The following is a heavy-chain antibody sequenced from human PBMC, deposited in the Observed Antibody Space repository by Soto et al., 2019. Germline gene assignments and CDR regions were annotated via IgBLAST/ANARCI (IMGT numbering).Heavy chain of an antibody. Sequence: QMQLVQSGPEVKKPGTSVKVSCKASGFTFTSSAMQWVRQARGQRLEWIGWIVVGSGNTNYAQKFQERVTITRDMSQSTANMELSSLSAEDTAVYYWAADRGVVNPEVWYFDLWGRGTLVTVSS. D-gene: IGHD2-15*01. CDR3: AADRGVVNPEVWYFDL. J-gene: IGHJ2*01. V-gene: IGHV1-58*02. CDR2: IVVGSGNT. CDR1: GFTFTSSA.